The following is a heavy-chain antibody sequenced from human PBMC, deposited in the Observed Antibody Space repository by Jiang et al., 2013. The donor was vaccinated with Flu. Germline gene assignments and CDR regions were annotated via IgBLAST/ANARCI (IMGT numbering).Heavy chain of an antibody. CDR2: ISSSSSSI. CDR3: ARSRATVFYYGMDV. Sequence: LESGGGLVQPGGSLRLSCAASGFTFSSYSMNWVRQAPGKGLEWVSYISSSSSSIYYIDSVKGRFTISRDNAKNSLYLQMNSLRAEDTAVYYCARSRATVFYYGMDVWGQGTTVTVS. D-gene: IGHD1-26*01. J-gene: IGHJ6*02. CDR1: GFTFSSYS. V-gene: IGHV3-48*01.